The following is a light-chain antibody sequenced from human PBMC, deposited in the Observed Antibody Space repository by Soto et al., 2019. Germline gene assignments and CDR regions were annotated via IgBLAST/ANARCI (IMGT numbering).Light chain of an antibody. CDR2: EGS. V-gene: IGLV2-23*01. CDR3: CSYADSSTWV. CDR1: SSDVGTYNL. J-gene: IGLJ3*02. Sequence: QSALTQPASVSGSPGQSITISCTGASSDVGTYNLVSWYQQHPGKAPKLMIYEGSKRPSGVSNRFSGSKSGNTASLTISGLQAEDEAYYYCCSYADSSTWVFGGGTKLTVL.